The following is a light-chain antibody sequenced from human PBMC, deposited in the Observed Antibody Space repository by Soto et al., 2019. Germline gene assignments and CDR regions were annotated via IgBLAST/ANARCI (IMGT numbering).Light chain of an antibody. CDR1: SSDIGVYRY. J-gene: IGLJ1*01. CDR2: EVT. V-gene: IGLV2-14*01. CDR3: SSYSSSSTLYV. Sequence: QSALTQPASVSGSPGQSITISCTGSSSDIGVYRYVTWYQQYPGKAPKLMIYEVTSRPSGVSNRFSGSKSGNTASLTISGLQAEDEADYYCSSYSSSSTLYVFGTGTKLTVL.